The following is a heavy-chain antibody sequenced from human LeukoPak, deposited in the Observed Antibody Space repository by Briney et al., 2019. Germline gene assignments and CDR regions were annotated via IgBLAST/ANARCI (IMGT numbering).Heavy chain of an antibody. D-gene: IGHD4-17*01. J-gene: IGHJ4*02. Sequence: GGSLRLSCAASGFTFDDYAMHWVRQAPGKGLEWVSGISWNSGSIGYADSVKGRFTTSRDNAKNSLYLQMNSLRAEDTALYYCAKDIESTQNTVTHFDYWGQGTLVTVSS. CDR3: AKDIESTQNTVTHFDY. V-gene: IGHV3-9*01. CDR2: ISWNSGSI. CDR1: GFTFDDYA.